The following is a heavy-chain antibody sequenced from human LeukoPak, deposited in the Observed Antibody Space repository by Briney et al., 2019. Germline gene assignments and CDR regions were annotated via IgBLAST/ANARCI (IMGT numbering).Heavy chain of an antibody. CDR3: ARWVLYDYVWGSYRPPQYYFDY. D-gene: IGHD3-16*02. CDR2: MNPNSGNT. J-gene: IGHJ4*02. CDR1: GYTFTSYD. Sequence: ASVKVSCKASGYTFTSYDINWVRQATGQGLEWMGWMNPNSGNTGYAQKFQGRVTMTRNTSISTAYMELSSLRSEDTAVYYCARWVLYDYVWGSYRPPQYYFDYWGQGTLVTVSS. V-gene: IGHV1-8*01.